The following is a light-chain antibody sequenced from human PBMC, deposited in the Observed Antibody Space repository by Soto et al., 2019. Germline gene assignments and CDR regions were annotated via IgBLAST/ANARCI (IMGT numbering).Light chain of an antibody. J-gene: IGKJ1*01. V-gene: IGKV1-39*01. Sequence: IQLTQSPSSLSAPVGDRVTITCRASQSINNYLNWYQQKSGTAPKLLIYASSSLQSGVPSRFSGGGSGTDFTLTINSLQPEDFATYYCQQSFTIPPWTFGQGTKVDIK. CDR1: QSINNY. CDR2: ASS. CDR3: QQSFTIPPWT.